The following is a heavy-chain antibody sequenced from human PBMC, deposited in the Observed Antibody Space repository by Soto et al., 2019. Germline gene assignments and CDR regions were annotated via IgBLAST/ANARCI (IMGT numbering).Heavy chain of an antibody. CDR3: ARDFTDSSGPTLGMGV. Sequence: PSETLSLTCTVSGGYISSGGDYGSWIRQHPGKGLEWIGYIYYSGSTYYNPSLKSRVTISVDTSKNQFSLKLSSVTAADTAVYYCARDFTDSSGPTLGMGVWGQGTTVTVS. D-gene: IGHD6-19*01. CDR2: IYYSGST. V-gene: IGHV4-31*03. CDR1: GGYISSGGDY. J-gene: IGHJ6*02.